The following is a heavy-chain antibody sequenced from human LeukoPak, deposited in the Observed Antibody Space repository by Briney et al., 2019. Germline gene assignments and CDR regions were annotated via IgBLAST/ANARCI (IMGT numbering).Heavy chain of an antibody. Sequence: SETLSLTCAVSGYSISSCYYWGWIRQPPGKGLEWIGDIRSSGSTYYNPSLKSRVTISVDTSKNQFSLKLSSVTAADTAVYYCARDGSYRDYYYYYYMDVWGKGTTVTVSS. CDR2: IRSSGST. D-gene: IGHD3-16*02. V-gene: IGHV4-38-2*02. J-gene: IGHJ6*03. CDR1: GYSISSCYY. CDR3: ARDGSYRDYYYYYYMDV.